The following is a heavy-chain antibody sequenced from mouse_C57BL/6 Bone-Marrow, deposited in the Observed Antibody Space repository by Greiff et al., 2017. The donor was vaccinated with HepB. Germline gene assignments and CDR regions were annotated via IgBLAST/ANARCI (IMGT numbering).Heavy chain of an antibody. V-gene: IGHV1-15*01. CDR3: TRRLDWYFDV. CDR1: GYTFTDYE. Sequence: VKLMESGAELVRPGASVTLSCKASGYTFTDYEMHWVKQTPVHGLEWIGAIDPETGGTAYNQKFKGKAILTADKSSSTAYMELRSLTSEDSAVYYCTRRLDWYFDVWGTGTTVTVSS. CDR2: IDPETGGT. J-gene: IGHJ1*03.